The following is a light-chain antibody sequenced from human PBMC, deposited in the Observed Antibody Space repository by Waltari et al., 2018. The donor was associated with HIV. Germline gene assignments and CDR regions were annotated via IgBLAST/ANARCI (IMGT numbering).Light chain of an antibody. J-gene: IGKJ1*01. Sequence: DIVMPQSPDSPAVSLAGRATINSKFSQSLLSSTKNQTFLAWYQQKPRQPPKLPIYWASVRGSGVPDRFSASGSETDFTLTINSLQAEDVALYYCQQYYHTLWTFGRGTKVEIK. CDR3: QQYYHTLWT. CDR2: WAS. CDR1: QSLLSSTKNQTF. V-gene: IGKV4-1*01.